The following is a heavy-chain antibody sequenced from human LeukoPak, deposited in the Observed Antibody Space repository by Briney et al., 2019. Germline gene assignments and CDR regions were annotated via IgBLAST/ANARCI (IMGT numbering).Heavy chain of an antibody. D-gene: IGHD5-18*01. CDR3: AGKKGAMVFFEY. J-gene: IGHJ4*02. CDR1: GGSISSYY. V-gene: IGHV4-59*01. Sequence: SQTLSPTWTVSGGSISSYYWSWIRQPPGKGLEWIGYIYYSGSTNYNPSIKSRLILSVDTSKHQSALKQSSVPAADTAVYYCAGKKGAMVFFEYRGQGALVTVSS. CDR2: IYYSGST.